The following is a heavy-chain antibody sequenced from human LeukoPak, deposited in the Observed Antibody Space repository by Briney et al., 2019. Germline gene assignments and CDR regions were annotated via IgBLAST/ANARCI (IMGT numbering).Heavy chain of an antibody. CDR2: INHSGST. CDR1: GGSFSGYC. V-gene: IGHV4-34*01. Sequence: SETLSLTCAVYGGSFSGYCWSWIRQPPGKGLEWIGEINHSGSTNYNPSLKSRVTISVDTSKNQFSLKLSSVTAADTAVYYCARGSTIFGVVTSDYWGQGTLVTVSS. J-gene: IGHJ4*02. D-gene: IGHD3-3*01. CDR3: ARGSTIFGVVTSDY.